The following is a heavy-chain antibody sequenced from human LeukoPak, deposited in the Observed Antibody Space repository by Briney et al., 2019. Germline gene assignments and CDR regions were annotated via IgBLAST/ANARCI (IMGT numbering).Heavy chain of an antibody. CDR1: GFTFSSYW. CDR2: IKQDGSEK. J-gene: IGHJ3*02. Sequence: GALRLSCAASGFTFSSYWMSWVRQAPGKGLERVANIKQDGSEKYYVDSVKGRFTISRDNAKNSLYLQMNGLRAEDTAVYYCARVTYLGYCSSTSCSNAFDIWGQGTMVTVSS. CDR3: ARVTYLGYCSSTSCSNAFDI. D-gene: IGHD2-2*01. V-gene: IGHV3-7*04.